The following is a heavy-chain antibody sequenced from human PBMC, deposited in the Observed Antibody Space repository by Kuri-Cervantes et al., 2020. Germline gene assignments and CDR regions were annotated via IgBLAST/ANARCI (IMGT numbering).Heavy chain of an antibody. J-gene: IGHJ3*02. D-gene: IGHD3-22*01. V-gene: IGHV1-69*13. CDR2: IIPIFGTA. CDR3: ARDRYYYDQYGAFDI. Sequence: SVKVSCKASGYTFTSYYMHWVRQAPGQGLEWMGGIIPIFGTANYAQKFQGRVTITADESTSTAYMELSSLRSEDTAVYYCARDRYYYDQYGAFDIWGQGTMVTVS. CDR1: GYTFTSYY.